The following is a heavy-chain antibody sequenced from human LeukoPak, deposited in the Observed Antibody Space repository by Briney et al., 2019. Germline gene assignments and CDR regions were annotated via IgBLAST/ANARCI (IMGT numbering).Heavy chain of an antibody. D-gene: IGHD6-13*01. CDR3: AREGYTSSWYSGYYYLDY. Sequence: SETLSLTCSVYGGSISSGSYFWTWMPPPSGKGLERIGHINTSGSTNYNPSLKCRVTISGDTSKSQFSLKLSSVTAADTAGFYCAREGYTSSWYSGYYYLDYWGQASQVTVSS. CDR2: INTSGST. J-gene: IGHJ4*02. CDR1: GGSISSGSYF. V-gene: IGHV4-61*09.